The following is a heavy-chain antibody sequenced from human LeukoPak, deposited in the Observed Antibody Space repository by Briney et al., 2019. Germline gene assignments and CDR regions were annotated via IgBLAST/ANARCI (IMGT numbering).Heavy chain of an antibody. CDR1: GGSFSGYY. J-gene: IGHJ4*02. CDR3: ARVSRWRWGFDY. Sequence: SETLSLTCAVYGGSFSGYYWSWLRQPPGKGLEWIGEINHSGSTNYNPSLKSRVTISVDTSKNQFSLKLSSVTAADTAVYYCARVSRWRWGFDYWGQGTLVTVSS. V-gene: IGHV4-34*01. D-gene: IGHD7-27*01. CDR2: INHSGST.